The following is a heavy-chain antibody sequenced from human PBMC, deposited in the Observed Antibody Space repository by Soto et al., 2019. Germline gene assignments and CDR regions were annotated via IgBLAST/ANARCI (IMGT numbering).Heavy chain of an antibody. CDR2: TSYDGNNE. D-gene: IGHD1-1*01. J-gene: IGHJ4*02. Sequence: GSLRLSCAASGFTCSNYVMHWVRQAPGKGLEWVALTSYDGNNEYYTDSVKGRFTISRDNSKNTLFLQMNSPRPEDTAVYYCAKDKGVFNWATSYFDYWGQGALVTVSS. CDR1: GFTCSNYV. CDR3: AKDKGVFNWATSYFDY. V-gene: IGHV3-30*18.